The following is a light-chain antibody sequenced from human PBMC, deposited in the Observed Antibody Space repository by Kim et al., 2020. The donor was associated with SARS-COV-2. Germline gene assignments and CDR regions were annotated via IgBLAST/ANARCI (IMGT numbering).Light chain of an antibody. J-gene: IGKJ5*01. CDR2: GSS. CDR1: QSISNS. Sequence: SVGDRVTITCRASQSISNSLNWYQQKPGKAPNLLIHGSSTLQSGVPSRFSAGGSGTDFTLTISGLQPEDFATYYCQQGYSIPQITFGPGTRLEIK. CDR3: QQGYSIPQIT. V-gene: IGKV1-39*01.